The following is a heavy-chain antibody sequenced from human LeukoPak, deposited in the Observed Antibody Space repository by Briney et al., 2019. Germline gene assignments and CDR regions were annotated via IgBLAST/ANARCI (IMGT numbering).Heavy chain of an antibody. CDR1: GGSISSYY. Sequence: SETLSLTCTVSGGSISSYYWSWIRQPPGKGLEWIGYIYYSGSTNYNPSLKSRVTISVDTSKNQFSLKLSSVTAADTAVYYCARDRSGYYHDAFDIWGQGTMVTVSS. CDR3: ARDRSGYYHDAFDI. J-gene: IGHJ3*02. D-gene: IGHD3-3*01. V-gene: IGHV4-59*01. CDR2: IYYSGST.